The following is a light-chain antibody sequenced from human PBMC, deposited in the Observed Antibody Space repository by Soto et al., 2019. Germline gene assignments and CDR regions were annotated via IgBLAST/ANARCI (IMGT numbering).Light chain of an antibody. J-gene: IGLJ2*01. CDR1: SSDVGGYNY. V-gene: IGLV2-14*03. CDR2: DVN. CDR3: SSHSSSSTLVV. Sequence: SALTQPASMSGSPGQSITISCTGTSSDVGGYNYVSWYRQHPGKAPKLMIYDVNNRPSGVSNRFSGSKSGNTASLTISGLQAEDEADYYCSSHSSSSTLVVFGGGTKVTGL.